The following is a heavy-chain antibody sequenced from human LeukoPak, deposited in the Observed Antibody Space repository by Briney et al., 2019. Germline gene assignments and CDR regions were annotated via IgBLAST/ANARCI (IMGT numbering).Heavy chain of an antibody. D-gene: IGHD3-10*01. CDR1: GGSVSDYY. V-gene: IGHV4-59*02. J-gene: IGHJ5*01. Sequence: SETLSLTCTVSGGSVSDYYWNWIRQPPGKGLEWIAYVHYSGTTKYNPSLQSRVTTAVDMSKKEVSLRLDSVTAADTAVYYCAGDMRGSAKVWFDSWGQGALVIVSS. CDR2: VHYSGTT. CDR3: AGDMRGSAKVWFDS.